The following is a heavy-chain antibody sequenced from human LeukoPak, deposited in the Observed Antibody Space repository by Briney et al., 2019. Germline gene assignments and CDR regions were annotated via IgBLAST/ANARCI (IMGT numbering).Heavy chain of an antibody. J-gene: IGHJ4*02. CDR2: INPNSGGT. D-gene: IGHD3-22*01. Sequence: ASVKVSCKASGYTFTGYYMHWVRQAPGQGLEWMGRINPNSGGTNYAQKFQGRVTMTRDTSISTAYMEPSRLRSDDTAVYYCARGPMLERITMIVVVILGDYWGQGTLVTVSS. CDR1: GYTFTGYY. V-gene: IGHV1-2*06. CDR3: ARGPMLERITMIVVVILGDY.